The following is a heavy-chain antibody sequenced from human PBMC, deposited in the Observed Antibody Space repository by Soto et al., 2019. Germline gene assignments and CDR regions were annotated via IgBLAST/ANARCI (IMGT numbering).Heavy chain of an antibody. D-gene: IGHD3-16*01. V-gene: IGHV1-46*01. Sequence: QVQLIQFGAEVKKPGASVKVSCRASGYTVTKFHIHWGRQAPGQGLEWMGMIDPSGGVTRDAQRFQGKISMTVDTSKSSVYMELRDLTSEDTATYYCARNVMGQDNYETIGFYFDHWGPGTLVTVSS. CDR1: GYTVTKFH. J-gene: IGHJ4*02. CDR2: IDPSGGVT. CDR3: ARNVMGQDNYETIGFYFDH.